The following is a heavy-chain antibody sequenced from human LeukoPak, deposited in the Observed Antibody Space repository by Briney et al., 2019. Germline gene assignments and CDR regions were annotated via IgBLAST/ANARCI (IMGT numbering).Heavy chain of an antibody. CDR3: ATYRQVLLPFES. J-gene: IGHJ4*02. D-gene: IGHD2-8*02. CDR2: ISTGDNSV. Sequence: GGSLRLSCAVSGFTFSDFYMSWIRQSPGKGLEWISYISTGDNSVYYADSVRGRFTISRDNSKSTLSLQMNSLRAEDTAIYYCATYRQVLLPFESWGQGTLVTVSS. V-gene: IGHV3-11*01. CDR1: GFTFSDFY.